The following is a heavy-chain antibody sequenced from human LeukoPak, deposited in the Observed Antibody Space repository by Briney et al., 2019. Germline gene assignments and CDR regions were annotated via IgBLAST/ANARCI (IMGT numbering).Heavy chain of an antibody. J-gene: IGHJ2*01. CDR2: ITGGGVST. CDR1: GFTFSNYA. Sequence: GGSLRLSCAASGFTFSNYAMSWVRQAPGKGLEWVSAITGGGVSTYYTDSVRGRFTISRDNSKNTLYLQMNSLRDDDRAVYYCAKKRSSGPGDFDLWGRGTLVTVSS. CDR3: AKKRSSGPGDFDL. D-gene: IGHD6-19*01. V-gene: IGHV3-23*01.